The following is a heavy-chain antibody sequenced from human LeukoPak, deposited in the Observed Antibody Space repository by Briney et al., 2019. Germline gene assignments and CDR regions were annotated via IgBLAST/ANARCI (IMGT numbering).Heavy chain of an antibody. CDR1: GYSFTTYH. CDR2: INPSGGST. D-gene: IGHD3/OR15-3a*01. V-gene: IGHV1-46*01. J-gene: IGHJ5*02. Sequence: ASVKVSCKASGYSFTTYHMHWVRQAPGQGLEWMEIINPSGGSTNYAQNFQGRVTMTRDMSTSTVYMELSSLRSEDTAVYYCAREAVTIFALVRTQTTKSPHRFDPWGQGTLVTVSS. CDR3: AREAVTIFALVRTQTTKSPHRFDP.